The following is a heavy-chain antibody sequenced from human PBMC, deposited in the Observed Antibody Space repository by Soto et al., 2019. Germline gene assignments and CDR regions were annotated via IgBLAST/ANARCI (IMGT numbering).Heavy chain of an antibody. Sequence: QVQLQESGPGLVKPSQTLSLTCTVSGGSISSGGYYWSWIRQHPGKGLEWIGYIYYSGSTYYNPSLQSRVTISVDTSKNQFSLKLSSVTAADTAVYYCARGISSSPPSWFDPWGQGTLVTVSS. CDR2: IYYSGST. V-gene: IGHV4-31*03. J-gene: IGHJ5*02. CDR3: ARGISSSPPSWFDP. D-gene: IGHD6-6*01. CDR1: GGSISSGGYY.